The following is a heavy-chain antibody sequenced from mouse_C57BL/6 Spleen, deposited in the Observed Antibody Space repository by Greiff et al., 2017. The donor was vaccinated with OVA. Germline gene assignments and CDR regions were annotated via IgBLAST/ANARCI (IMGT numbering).Heavy chain of an antibody. CDR1: GYTFTSYW. J-gene: IGHJ3*01. CDR3: VTAQATAY. Sequence: VQLQQPGTELVNPGASVKLSCKASGYTFTSYWMHWVKQRPGQGLEWIGNINPSNGDTNFNEKLKSKATLTVDKSSSIVYMQLSSLTSEDSAVYYCVTAQATAYWGQGTLVTVSA. D-gene: IGHD3-2*02. CDR2: INPSNGDT. V-gene: IGHV1-53*01.